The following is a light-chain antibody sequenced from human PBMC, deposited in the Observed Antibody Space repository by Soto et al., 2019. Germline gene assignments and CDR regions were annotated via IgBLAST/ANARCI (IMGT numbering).Light chain of an antibody. CDR2: GDT. Sequence: QSVLTQPPSVSGAPGQRVTISCTGSSSNIGAGYEVHWYQQLPGTAPKLLIYGDTNRPSGVPDRFSGSKSGTSASLAITQLQAEDEAEYYCQSYDNSLSAHVVFGGWTKLTVL. V-gene: IGLV1-40*01. J-gene: IGLJ2*01. CDR1: SSNIGAGYE. CDR3: QSYDNSLSAHVV.